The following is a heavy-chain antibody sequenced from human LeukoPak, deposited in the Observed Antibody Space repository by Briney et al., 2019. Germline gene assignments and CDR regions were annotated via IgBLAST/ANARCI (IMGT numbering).Heavy chain of an antibody. D-gene: IGHD5-24*01. CDR1: GFTFSSYA. CDR3: AKANRDGYDYYDY. CDR2: ISGDGGVT. J-gene: IGHJ4*02. Sequence: GGSPRLSCAASGFTFSSYAMSWVRQAPGKGLEWVLTISGDGGVTYYADSVKGRFTSSRDNSKHTLYLQMNSLRAEDTAAYYCAKANRDGYDYYDYWGQGTLVTVSP. V-gene: IGHV3-23*01.